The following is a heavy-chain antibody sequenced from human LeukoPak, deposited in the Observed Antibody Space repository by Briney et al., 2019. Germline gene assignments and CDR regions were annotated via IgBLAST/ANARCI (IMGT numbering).Heavy chain of an antibody. V-gene: IGHV4-39*01. CDR2: IYYSGST. D-gene: IGHD4-11*01. Sequence: PSETLSLSCTVSGGSISSSSYYWGWIRQPPGKGLEWIGRIYYSGSTYYNPSLKSRVTISVDTSKNQFSLKLSSVTAADTAVYYCARKDSMDEFDYWGQGTLVTVSS. CDR3: ARKDSMDEFDY. J-gene: IGHJ4*02. CDR1: GGSISSSSYY.